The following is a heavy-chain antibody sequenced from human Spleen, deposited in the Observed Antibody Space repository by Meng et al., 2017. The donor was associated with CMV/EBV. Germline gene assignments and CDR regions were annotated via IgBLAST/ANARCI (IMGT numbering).Heavy chain of an antibody. J-gene: IGHJ4*02. V-gene: IGHV1-2*02. CDR2: INPNSGGT. Sequence: ASVKVSCKASGYTFTGYYMHWVRQAPGQGLEWMGWINPNSGGTNYAQKFQGRVTMTRDTSISTAYMELSRLRSDDTAVYYCARGGGDDILTDPTTYFDYWGQGTLVTVSS. CDR1: GYTFTGYY. CDR3: ARGGGDDILTDPTTYFDY. D-gene: IGHD3-9*01.